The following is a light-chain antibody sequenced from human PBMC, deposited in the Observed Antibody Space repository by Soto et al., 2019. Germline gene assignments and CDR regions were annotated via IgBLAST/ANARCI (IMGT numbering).Light chain of an antibody. CDR2: GAS. Sequence: EIVFTQSPGTLSLSPGEEATLSCRASQNVDSNYLAWYQQKPGQTPRLIIYGASGRADGIPHRFSGSGFGTDFTLTITKVEPEDFASYYCQQSGTPPSVTFGQGTRLEIK. J-gene: IGKJ5*01. V-gene: IGKV3-20*01. CDR3: QQSGTPPSVT. CDR1: QNVDSNY.